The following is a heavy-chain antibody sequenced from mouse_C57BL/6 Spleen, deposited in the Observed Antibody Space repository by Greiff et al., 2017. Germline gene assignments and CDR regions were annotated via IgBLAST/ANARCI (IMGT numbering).Heavy chain of an antibody. CDR2: IYPRSGNT. Sequence: VQLQQSGAELARPGASVKLSCKASGYTFTSSGISWVKQRTGQGLEWIGEIYPRSGNTYYNEKFKGKATLTADKSSSTAYMELRSLTSEDSAVYFCARSINRLYGSAMDYWGQGTSVTVSS. CDR3: ARSINRLYGSAMDY. J-gene: IGHJ4*01. CDR1: GYTFTSSG. D-gene: IGHD1-1*01. V-gene: IGHV1-81*01.